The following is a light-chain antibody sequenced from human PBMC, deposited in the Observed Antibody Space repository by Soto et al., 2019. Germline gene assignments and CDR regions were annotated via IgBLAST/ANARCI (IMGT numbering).Light chain of an antibody. V-gene: IGLV1-51*01. Sequence: QSVLTQPLTVSAAPGQGVNLLCSRSASHIGNNSVSWYQQLPGAAPKLLIYDDNNRPSGIPDRFSGSKSGTSATLGITGLQTGDEADYYCGTWDTSLPACVFGPGTKLTVL. CDR1: ASHIGNNS. CDR3: GTWDTSLPACV. J-gene: IGLJ1*01. CDR2: DDN.